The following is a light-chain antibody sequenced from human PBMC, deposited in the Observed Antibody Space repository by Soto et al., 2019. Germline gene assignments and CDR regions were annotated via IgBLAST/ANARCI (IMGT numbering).Light chain of an antibody. V-gene: IGLV1-44*01. CDR1: SSNIGSNT. Sequence: QPVLTQPPSASGTPGQRVTISCSGSSSNIGSNTVNWYQQLPGTAPKLLIYGNNQRPSGVPDRFSGSKSGTSASLAISGLQSENEAEYYCAAWDDSLNGYVFGTGTKVTVL. J-gene: IGLJ1*01. CDR3: AAWDDSLNGYV. CDR2: GNN.